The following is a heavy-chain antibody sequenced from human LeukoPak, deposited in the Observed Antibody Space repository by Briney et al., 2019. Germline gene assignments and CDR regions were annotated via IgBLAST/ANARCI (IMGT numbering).Heavy chain of an antibody. J-gene: IGHJ4*02. Sequence: GGSLRLSCAASGFIFDDYAIHWVRHAPGKGLEWVSGISWNSGSIGYADSVKGRFAISRDNAKNSLYLQMNSLRTEDTALYYCARAIGVTCISTSCYSFDYWGQGTLVTVSS. D-gene: IGHD2-2*02. CDR1: GFIFDDYA. CDR3: ARAIGVTCISTSCYSFDY. CDR2: ISWNSGSI. V-gene: IGHV3-9*01.